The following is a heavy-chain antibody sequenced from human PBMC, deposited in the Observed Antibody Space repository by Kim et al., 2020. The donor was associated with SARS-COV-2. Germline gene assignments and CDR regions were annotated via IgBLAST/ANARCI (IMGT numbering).Heavy chain of an antibody. Sequence: GGSLRLSCAASGFTFSSYAMSWVRQAPGKGLEWVSAISGSGGSTYYADSVKGRFTISRDNSKNTLYLQMNSLRAEDTAVYYCAKDANTIFGVVTHYYGMDVWGQGTTVTVSS. V-gene: IGHV3-23*01. CDR3: AKDANTIFGVVTHYYGMDV. CDR1: GFTFSSYA. D-gene: IGHD3-3*01. CDR2: ISGSGGST. J-gene: IGHJ6*02.